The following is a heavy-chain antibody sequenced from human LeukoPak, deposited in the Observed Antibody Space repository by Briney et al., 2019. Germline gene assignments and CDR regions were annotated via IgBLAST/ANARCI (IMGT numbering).Heavy chain of an antibody. D-gene: IGHD3-3*01. V-gene: IGHV4-39*07. CDR2: IYYSGST. CDR3: VRSDDFWSGYYGY. CDR1: GGSISSSSYY. Sequence: SEPLSLTCTVSGGSISSSSYYWGWIRQPPGRGLEWIGSIYYSGSTYYNPSLKSRVTISVDTSKNQFSLKLSSVTAGDTAVYYCVRSDDFWSGYYGYWGQGTLVTVSS. J-gene: IGHJ4*02.